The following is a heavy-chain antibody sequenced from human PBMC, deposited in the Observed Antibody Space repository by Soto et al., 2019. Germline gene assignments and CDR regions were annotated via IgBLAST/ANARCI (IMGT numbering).Heavy chain of an antibody. D-gene: IGHD3-10*01. CDR1: GFTFSSYA. J-gene: IGHJ6*02. CDR2: ISYDGSNK. Sequence: QVQLVESGGGVVQPGRSLRLSCAASGFTFSSYAMHWVRQAPGKGLEWVAVISYDGSNKYYADSVKGRFTISRDNSKNTLYLQMNSLRAEDTAVYDCAKEYYGSGSYYPNYYYGMDVWGQGTTVTVSS. V-gene: IGHV3-30-3*02. CDR3: AKEYYGSGSYYPNYYYGMDV.